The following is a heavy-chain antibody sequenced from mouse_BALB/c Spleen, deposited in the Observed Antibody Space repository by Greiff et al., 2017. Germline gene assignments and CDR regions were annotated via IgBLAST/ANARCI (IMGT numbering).Heavy chain of an antibody. J-gene: IGHJ4*01. D-gene: IGHD2-13*01. CDR1: GFNIKDYY. V-gene: IGHV14-1*02. CDR2: IDPENGNT. CDR3: VDVTTSYAMDY. Sequence: VQLKESGAELVRPGALVKLSCKASGFNIKDYYMHWVKQRPEQGLEWIGWIDPENGNTIYDPKFQGKASITADTSSNTAYLQLSSLTSEDTAVYYCVDVTTSYAMDYWGQGTSVTVSS.